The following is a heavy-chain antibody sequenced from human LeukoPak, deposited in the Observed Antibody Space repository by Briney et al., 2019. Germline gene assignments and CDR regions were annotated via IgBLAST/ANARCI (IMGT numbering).Heavy chain of an antibody. CDR2: MNPNSGNT. CDR3: ARVQQQLDKGGIYYYYYMDV. D-gene: IGHD6-13*01. J-gene: IGHJ6*03. Sequence: ASVKVSCKASGYTFTSYDINWVRQATGQGLEWMGWMNPNSGNTGYAQKFQGRVTITRNTSISTAYMELSSLRSEDTAVYYCARVQQQLDKGGIYYYYYMDVWGKGTTVTVSS. CDR1: GYTFTSYD. V-gene: IGHV1-8*03.